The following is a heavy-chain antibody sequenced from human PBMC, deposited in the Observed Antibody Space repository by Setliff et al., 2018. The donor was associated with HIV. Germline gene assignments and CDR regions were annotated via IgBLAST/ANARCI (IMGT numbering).Heavy chain of an antibody. CDR2: ISAYSGNT. V-gene: IGHV1-18*01. D-gene: IGHD3-3*01. CDR3: AGVAWDYRFWSGLGDAFDI. J-gene: IGHJ3*02. Sequence: ASVKVSCKASGYTFTSYGISWVRQAPGQGLEWMGWISAYSGNTNYAQKLQGRVTMTTDTSTSTAYMELRSLRSDDTAVYYCAGVAWDYRFWSGLGDAFDIWGQGTMVTVSS. CDR1: GYTFTSYG.